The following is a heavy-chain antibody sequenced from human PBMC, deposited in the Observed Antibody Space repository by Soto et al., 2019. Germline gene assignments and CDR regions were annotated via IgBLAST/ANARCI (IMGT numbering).Heavy chain of an antibody. CDR1: GYTFTSYG. CDR2: ISAYNGNT. V-gene: IGHV1-18*01. Sequence: ASVKVSCKASGYTFTSYGISWVRQAPGQGLEWMGWISAYNGNTNYAQKLQGRVTMTTDTSTGTAYMELRSLRSDDTAVYYCARSGLRYFDWVARSWGQGTLVTVSS. D-gene: IGHD3-9*01. CDR3: ARSGLRYFDWVARS. J-gene: IGHJ5*02.